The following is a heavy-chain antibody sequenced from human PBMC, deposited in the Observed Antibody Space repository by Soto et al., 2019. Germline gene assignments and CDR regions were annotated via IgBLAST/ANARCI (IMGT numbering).Heavy chain of an antibody. CDR1: GGSISSGDYS. V-gene: IGHV4-30-4*01. J-gene: IGHJ4*02. CDR2: IYYSGST. CDR3: ARLYCSSSSCYRYFDY. D-gene: IGHD2-2*01. Sequence: QVQLQESGPGLVKPSQTLSLTCTVSGGSISSGDYSWSWIRQPPGKGLEWIVYIYYSGSTYYNPSLKSRVPISVDTSMNQFALKLSSVTAADTAVYYCARLYCSSSSCYRYFDYWGQGTLVTGSS.